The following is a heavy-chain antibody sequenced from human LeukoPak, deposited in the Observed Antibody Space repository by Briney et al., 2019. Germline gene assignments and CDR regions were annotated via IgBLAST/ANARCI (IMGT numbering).Heavy chain of an antibody. CDR2: IKQDGSEK. J-gene: IGHJ3*02. CDR1: GFTFSSYW. CDR3: ARDLVDSYGIDAFDI. D-gene: IGHD5-18*01. V-gene: IGHV3-7*01. Sequence: PGGSLRLSCAASGFTFSSYWMSWVRQAPGKGLEWVANIKQDGSEKYYVDPVKGRFTISRDNAKNSLYLQMNSLRAEDTAVYYRARDLVDSYGIDAFDIWGQGTMVTVSS.